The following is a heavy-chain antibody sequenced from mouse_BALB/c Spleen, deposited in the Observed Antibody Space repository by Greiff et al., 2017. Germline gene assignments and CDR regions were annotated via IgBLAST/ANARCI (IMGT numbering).Heavy chain of an antibody. D-gene: IGHD1-1*01. Sequence: EVKLEESGPSLVKPSQTLSLTCSVTGDSITSGYWNWIRKFPGNKLEYMGYISYSGSTYYNPSLKSRISITRDTSKNQYYLQLNSVTTEDTATYYCARYGDYGSSYDWFAYWGQGTLVTVSA. CDR3: ARYGDYGSSYDWFAY. V-gene: IGHV3-8*02. CDR1: GDSITSGY. J-gene: IGHJ3*01. CDR2: ISYSGST.